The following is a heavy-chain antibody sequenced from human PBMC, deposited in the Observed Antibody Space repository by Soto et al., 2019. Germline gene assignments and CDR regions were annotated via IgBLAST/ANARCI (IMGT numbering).Heavy chain of an antibody. J-gene: IGHJ4*02. CDR1: YGSISSGGYY. D-gene: IGHD6-6*01. Sequence: LSLTCTVSYGSISSGGYYWSWIRQHPGKGLEWIGHIHYSGSIHYNPSLKSRAIISVDMSKNQFSLKLTSVTAADTAVYYCARGRPDFSSSSRARGTIDHWGQGALVTVSS. CDR3: ARGRPDFSSSSRARGTIDH. V-gene: IGHV4-31*03. CDR2: IHYSGSI.